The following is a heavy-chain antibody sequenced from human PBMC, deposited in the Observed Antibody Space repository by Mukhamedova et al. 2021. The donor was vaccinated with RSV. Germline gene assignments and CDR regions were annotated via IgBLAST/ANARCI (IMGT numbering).Heavy chain of an antibody. V-gene: IGHV4-31*02. Sequence: HPGKGLEWIGYIYYSGSTYYNPSLKSRVTISVDTSKNQFSLKLSSVTAADTAAYYCARDYGDYGGAFDIW. D-gene: IGHD4-17*01. CDR3: ARDYGDYGGAFDI. J-gene: IGHJ3*02. CDR2: IYYSGST.